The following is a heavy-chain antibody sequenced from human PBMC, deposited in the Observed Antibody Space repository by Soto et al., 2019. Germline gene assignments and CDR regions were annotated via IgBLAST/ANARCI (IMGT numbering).Heavy chain of an antibody. Sequence: WGSLRLSCASSGFTFIYYYMSWIRQAPGKGLEYISYISSSSGSTNYADSVKGRFTISRDNAKNSLYLQMSSLRAEDTAVYYCARDRGGYDRLYYYHGMDVWGQGTTVTVSS. CDR2: ISSSSGST. D-gene: IGHD5-12*01. V-gene: IGHV3-11*06. J-gene: IGHJ6*02. CDR1: GFTFIYYY. CDR3: ARDRGGYDRLYYYHGMDV.